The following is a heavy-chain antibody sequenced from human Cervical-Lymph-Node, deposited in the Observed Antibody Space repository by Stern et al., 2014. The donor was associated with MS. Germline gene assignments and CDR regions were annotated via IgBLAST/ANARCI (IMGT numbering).Heavy chain of an antibody. CDR1: GFTFTSSA. V-gene: IGHV1-58*01. Sequence: VQLVESGPEVKKPGTSVKVSCKASGFTFTSSAVQWVRQARGQRLEWLGWIVVGSGNTNYAQKFQERVTITRDMSTSTAYMELSSLRSEDTAVYYGAARANYYDSPGDWFDPWGQGTLVTVSS. D-gene: IGHD3-22*01. J-gene: IGHJ5*02. CDR2: IVVGSGNT. CDR3: AARANYYDSPGDWFDP.